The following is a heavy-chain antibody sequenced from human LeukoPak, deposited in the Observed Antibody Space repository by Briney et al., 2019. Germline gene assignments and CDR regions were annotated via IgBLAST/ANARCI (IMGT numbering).Heavy chain of an antibody. Sequence: GGSLRLSCAASGFTFGSNWMHWVRQAPGKGLVWVARINSDGSSTSYADSVKGRLTISRDNAKNTLYLQMKSLRAEDTAVYYCAREEICSNGVYSSCMDVWGKGTTVTVSS. CDR2: INSDGSST. CDR1: GFTFGSNW. V-gene: IGHV3-74*01. CDR3: AREEICSNGVYSSCMDV. D-gene: IGHD2-8*01. J-gene: IGHJ6*03.